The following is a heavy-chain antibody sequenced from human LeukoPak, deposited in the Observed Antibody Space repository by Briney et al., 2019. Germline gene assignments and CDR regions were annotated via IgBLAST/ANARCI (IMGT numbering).Heavy chain of an antibody. CDR2: INAGNGNT. J-gene: IGHJ6*04. V-gene: IGHV1-3*01. D-gene: IGHD2-2*01. Sequence: GASVKVSCKASGYTFTSYAMHWVRQAPGQRLEWMGWINAGNGNTKYSHKFQGRVTITRDTSASTAYMELSSLRSEDTAVYYCARDIVVVPAAPYGMDVWGKGTTVTVSS. CDR1: GYTFTSYA. CDR3: ARDIVVVPAAPYGMDV.